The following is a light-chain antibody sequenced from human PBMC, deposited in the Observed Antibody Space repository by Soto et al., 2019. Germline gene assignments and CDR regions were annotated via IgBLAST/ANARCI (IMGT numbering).Light chain of an antibody. CDR1: QNISSY. J-gene: IGKJ1*01. Sequence: IVLTQSPATLSLSPGKRATLSCRASQNISSYLIWYQQKPGQAPRLLIYDVSNRATGIPARFSGSGSGTDFTLTICSLEPPDFAVDYCQPRSPGPRTFGQGTTLEI. CDR2: DVS. V-gene: IGKV3-11*01. CDR3: QPRSPGPRT.